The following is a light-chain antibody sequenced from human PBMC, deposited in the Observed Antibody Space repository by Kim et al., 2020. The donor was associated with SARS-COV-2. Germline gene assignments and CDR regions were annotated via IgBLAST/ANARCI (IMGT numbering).Light chain of an antibody. CDR3: NSRDSNDNVV. CDR2: GKN. V-gene: IGLV3-19*01. Sequence: VAFGQTVRITCQGDSPRSYYATWYQQKPGQAPILVIYGKNNRPSGIPDRFSGSSSGNTASLTITGTQAGDEADYYCNSRDSNDNVVFGGGTQLTVL. CDR1: SPRSYY. J-gene: IGLJ2*01.